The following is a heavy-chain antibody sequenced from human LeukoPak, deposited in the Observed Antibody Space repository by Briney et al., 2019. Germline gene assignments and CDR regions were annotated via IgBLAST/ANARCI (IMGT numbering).Heavy chain of an antibody. CDR1: GFTFSSYG. V-gene: IGHV3-33*01. D-gene: IGHD2-2*01. CDR2: IWYDGSNK. Sequence: PGGSLRLSCAASGFTFSSYGMRWVRQAPGKGLEWVAVIWYDGSNKYYADSVKGRFTISRDNSKNTLYLQMNSLRAEDTAVYYCARASICSSTSCYRPYYYYYGMDVWGQGTTVTVSS. J-gene: IGHJ6*02. CDR3: ARASICSSTSCYRPYYYYYGMDV.